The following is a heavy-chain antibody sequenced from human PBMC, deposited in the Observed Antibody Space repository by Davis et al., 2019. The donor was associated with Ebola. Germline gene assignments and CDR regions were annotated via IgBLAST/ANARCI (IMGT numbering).Heavy chain of an antibody. V-gene: IGHV3-30-3*01. D-gene: IGHD6-13*01. J-gene: IGHJ5*02. CDR3: ARDPDSSWLGNWFDP. CDR1: GFTSSSYA. Sequence: PAGSLRLSCAASGFTSSSYAMHWVRQAPGKGLEWVAVISYDGSNKYYADSVKGRFTISRDNSKNTLYLQMNSLRAEDTAVYYCARDPDSSWLGNWFDPWGQGTLVTVSS. CDR2: ISYDGSNK.